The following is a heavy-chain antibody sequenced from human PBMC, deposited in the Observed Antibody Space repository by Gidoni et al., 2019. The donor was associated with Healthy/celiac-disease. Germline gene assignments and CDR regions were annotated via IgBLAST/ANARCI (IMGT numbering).Heavy chain of an antibody. J-gene: IGHJ4*02. Sequence: EVQLVESGGGLVKPGGSLRLSCAASGFTFSSYSMNWVRQAPGKGLEWVSSISSSSSYIYYAESVKGRFTISRDNAKNSLYLQMNSLRAEDTAVYYCARLAVADDTYYFDYWGQGTLVTVSS. CDR2: ISSSSSYI. V-gene: IGHV3-21*01. CDR1: GFTFSSYS. CDR3: ARLAVADDTYYFDY. D-gene: IGHD6-19*01.